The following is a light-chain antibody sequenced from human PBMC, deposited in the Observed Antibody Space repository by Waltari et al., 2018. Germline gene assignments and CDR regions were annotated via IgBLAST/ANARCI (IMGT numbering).Light chain of an antibody. CDR3: HSRKGSDNQVV. Sequence: SELTQGPDVSVALGQTVKITCQGDSLRTSYASWYQVKPGQAPVLVLFGKEKRPSGIPDRISGYSSGTTSSLTITGAQAEDEAAYYCHSRKGSDNQVVFGGGTKLPVL. CDR2: GKE. CDR1: SLRTSY. V-gene: IGLV3-19*01. J-gene: IGLJ3*02.